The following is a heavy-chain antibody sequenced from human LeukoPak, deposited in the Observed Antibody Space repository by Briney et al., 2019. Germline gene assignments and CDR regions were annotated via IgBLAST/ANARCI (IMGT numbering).Heavy chain of an antibody. CDR2: ISSSSYI. D-gene: IGHD4-17*01. CDR3: ARDPKGPDDYVPDY. Sequence: GGSLRLSCAASGFTFSSYSMNWARQAPGKGLEWVSSISSSSYIYYADSVKGRFTISRDNAKNSLYLQMNSLRAEDTAVYYCARDPKGPDDYVPDYWGQGTLVTVSS. V-gene: IGHV3-21*01. J-gene: IGHJ4*02. CDR1: GFTFSSYS.